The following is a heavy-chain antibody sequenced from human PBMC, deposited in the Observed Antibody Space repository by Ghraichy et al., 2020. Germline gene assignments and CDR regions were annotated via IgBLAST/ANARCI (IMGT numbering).Heavy chain of an antibody. CDR3: ARHNSRNYLVDY. CDR1: GGSMSSDY. D-gene: IGHD2/OR15-2a*01. V-gene: IGHV4-59*08. CDR2: ISYSGNT. J-gene: IGHJ4*02. Sequence: SETLSLTCSVSGGSMSSDYWSWIRQPPGNGLEWIGFISYSGNTKYNPSLKSRVTISVDTSKRQLSLKMNSVTAADTGVYYCARHNSRNYLVDYWGQGALVTF.